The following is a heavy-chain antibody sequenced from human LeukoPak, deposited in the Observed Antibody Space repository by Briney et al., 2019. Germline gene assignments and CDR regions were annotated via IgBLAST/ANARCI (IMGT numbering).Heavy chain of an antibody. CDR1: GYTFTGYH. Sequence: ASVKVSCKASGYTFTGYHMHWVRQAPGQGLEWMGWINPNSGGTNYARKFQGRVTMTRDTSISTAYMELSRLRSDDTAVYYCARDITYYYGSGGHWGQGTLVTVSS. J-gene: IGHJ4*02. V-gene: IGHV1-2*02. CDR2: INPNSGGT. CDR3: ARDITYYYGSGGH. D-gene: IGHD3-10*01.